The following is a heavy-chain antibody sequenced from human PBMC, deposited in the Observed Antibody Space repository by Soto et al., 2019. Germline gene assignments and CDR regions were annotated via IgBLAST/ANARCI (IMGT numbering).Heavy chain of an antibody. V-gene: IGHV1-18*01. CDR2: ISAYNGNT. D-gene: IGHD5-18*01. Sequence: QVQLVQSGAEVKKPGASVKVSCKASGYTFTSYGISWVRQAPGQGLEWMGWISAYNGNTNYAQKLQGRVTMTTDTSTNTAYRDRRSLRSDDTAVYYCARILRDTAMVYGMDVWGQGTTVTVSS. CDR3: ARILRDTAMVYGMDV. J-gene: IGHJ6*02. CDR1: GYTFTSYG.